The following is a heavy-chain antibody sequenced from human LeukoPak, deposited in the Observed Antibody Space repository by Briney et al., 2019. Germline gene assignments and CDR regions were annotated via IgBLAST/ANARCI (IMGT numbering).Heavy chain of an antibody. D-gene: IGHD6-19*01. CDR1: GFTFSSYW. CDR3: ARVAVAGPYYYYYMDV. CDR2: INSDGSST. V-gene: IGHV3-74*01. J-gene: IGHJ6*03. Sequence: GGSLRLSCAASGFTFSSYWMHWVRQAPGKGLVWVSRINSDGSSTSYADSVKGRFTISRDNAKNTLYLQMNSLRDEDTAVYYCARVAVAGPYYYYYMDVWGKGTTVTVSS.